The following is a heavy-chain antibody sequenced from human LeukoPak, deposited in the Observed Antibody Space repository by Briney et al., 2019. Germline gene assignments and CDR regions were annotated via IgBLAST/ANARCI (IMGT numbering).Heavy chain of an antibody. CDR2: INWSSDST. CDR1: GFSFSSYA. V-gene: IGHV3-20*04. CDR3: ARDLRFDGYPYGMDV. D-gene: IGHD5-24*01. Sequence: PGGSLRLSCAASGFSFSSYAMSWVRQGPGKGPEWVSGINWSSDSTGYADSVKGRFTISRDNAKNSLYLQMNSLRAEDTALYYCARDLRFDGYPYGMDVWGQGTTVTVSS. J-gene: IGHJ6*02.